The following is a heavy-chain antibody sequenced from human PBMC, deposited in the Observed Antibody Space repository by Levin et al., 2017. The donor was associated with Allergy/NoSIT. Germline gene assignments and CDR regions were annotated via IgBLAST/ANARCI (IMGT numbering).Heavy chain of an antibody. Sequence: GESLKISCAASGFTFSTYGMHWVRQAPGKGLEWVAVISYDGSITYFADSVKGRFTISRDNSKNTLYLQMNSLRAEDTAVYYCAKDPRASASIAPGDSVRYYSDYWGQGTLVTVSS. V-gene: IGHV3-30*18. CDR1: GFTFSTYG. CDR2: ISYDGSIT. J-gene: IGHJ4*02. D-gene: IGHD6-13*01. CDR3: AKDPRASASIAPGDSVRYYSDY.